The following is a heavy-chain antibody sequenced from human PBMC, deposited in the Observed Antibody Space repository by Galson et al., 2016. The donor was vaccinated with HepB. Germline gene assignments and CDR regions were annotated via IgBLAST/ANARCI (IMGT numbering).Heavy chain of an antibody. D-gene: IGHD3-9*01. V-gene: IGHV4-59*01. CDR2: VSYSGGS. J-gene: IGHJ4*01. CDR3: SRENTGYHYKSFEY. CDR1: GGSITNYY. Sequence: SETLSLTCSVSGGSITNYYWGWIRQPPGKGLEWIGFVSYSGGSNQNPSLKSRITISLDTSKNQSSLKVNSVTTADTAIYYCSRENTGYHYKSFEYWGQGTLVSVSS.